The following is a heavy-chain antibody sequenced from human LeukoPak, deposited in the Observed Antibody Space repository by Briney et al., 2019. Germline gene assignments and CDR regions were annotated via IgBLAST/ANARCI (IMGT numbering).Heavy chain of an antibody. CDR2: IDPSDSYT. D-gene: IGHD1-26*01. J-gene: IGHJ4*02. Sequence: GGSREISVQGSGSRFTSYWSSGVRQLPGKGREGMGRIDPSDSYTNYSPSFQGHVTISADKSISTAYLQWSSLKASDTAMYYCARGGSYFDPFDYWGQGTLVTVSS. V-gene: IGHV5-10-1*01. CDR1: GSRFTSYW. CDR3: ARGGSYFDPFDY.